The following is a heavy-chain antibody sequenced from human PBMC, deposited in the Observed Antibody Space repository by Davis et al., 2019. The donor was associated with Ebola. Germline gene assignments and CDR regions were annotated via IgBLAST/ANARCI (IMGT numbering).Heavy chain of an antibody. Sequence: PSETLSLTCAVYGGSFSGYYWSWIRQPPGKGLEWIGEINHSGSTNYNPSLKSRVTISVDTSKNQFSLKLSSVTAADTAVYYCARGGYRGGTWWYFDLWGRGTLVTVSS. J-gene: IGHJ2*01. CDR3: ARGGYRGGTWWYFDL. CDR1: GGSFSGYY. CDR2: INHSGST. V-gene: IGHV4-34*01. D-gene: IGHD5-24*01.